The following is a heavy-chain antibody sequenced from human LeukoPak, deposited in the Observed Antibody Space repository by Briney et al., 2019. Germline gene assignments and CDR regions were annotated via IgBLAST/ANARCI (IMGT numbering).Heavy chain of an antibody. V-gene: IGHV3-21*01. CDR3: ARGPVGAKSRYFDY. CDR2: ISSSSYI. D-gene: IGHD1-26*01. J-gene: IGHJ4*02. Sequence: GGSLRLSCAASGFTFSSYSMNWVRQAPGKGLEWVSSISSSSYIYYADSVKGRFTISRDNAKNSLYLQMNSLRAEDTAVYYCARGPVGAKSRYFDYWGQGTLVTVSS. CDR1: GFTFSSYS.